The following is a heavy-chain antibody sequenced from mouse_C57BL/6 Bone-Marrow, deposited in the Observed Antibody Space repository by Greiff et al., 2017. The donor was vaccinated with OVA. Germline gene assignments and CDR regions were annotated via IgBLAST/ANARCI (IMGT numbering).Heavy chain of an antibody. J-gene: IGHJ3*01. CDR2: LYPGSGNT. CDR3: ARRMGRAY. Sequence: QVQLQQSGPELVKPGASVKISCKASGYTFTDYYINWVKQRPGQGLEWIGWLYPGSGNTKYNEKFKGKATLTVDKSSRQAYMQLSSLTSEDSAVYFCARRMGRAYWGQGTLVTVSA. V-gene: IGHV1-84*01. CDR1: GYTFTDYY. D-gene: IGHD4-1*01.